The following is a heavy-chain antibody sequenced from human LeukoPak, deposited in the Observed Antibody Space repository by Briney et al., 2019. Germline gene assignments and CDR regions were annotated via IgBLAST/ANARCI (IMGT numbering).Heavy chain of an antibody. V-gene: IGHV4-34*01. CDR3: ARDLGRGYCGGDCYPGTFDY. J-gene: IGHJ4*02. D-gene: IGHD2-21*01. CDR2: INHSGST. CDR1: GGSFGGYY. Sequence: SETLSLTCAVYGGSFGGYYRSWIRQPPGKGLEWIGEINHSGSTNYNPSLKSRVTISVDTSKNQFSLKLSSVTAADTAVYYCARDLGRGYCGGDCYPGTFDYWGQGTLVTVSS.